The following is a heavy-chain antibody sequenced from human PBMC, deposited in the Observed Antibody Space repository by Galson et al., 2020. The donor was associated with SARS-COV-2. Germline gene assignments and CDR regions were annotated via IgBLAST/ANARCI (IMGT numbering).Heavy chain of an antibody. CDR3: ARGNRDINMILVVITAVNYHFDG. D-gene: IGHD3-22*01. CDR2: VHHSGTT. Sequence: SDTLSLTFAAYGVSFSDYYWTWIRQPPGNGLEWICEVHHSGTTNYNSSLKSRVTISVDTSKNQFSRKLSSVTAADTAVYYCARGNRDINMILVVITAVNYHFDGWGQGTLVTVAS. V-gene: IGHV4-34*01. J-gene: IGHJ4*02. CDR1: GVSFSDYY.